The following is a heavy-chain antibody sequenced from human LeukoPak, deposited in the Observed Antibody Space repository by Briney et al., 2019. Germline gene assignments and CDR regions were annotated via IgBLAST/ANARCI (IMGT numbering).Heavy chain of an antibody. Sequence: ASVKVSCKVYGYTLTELSMHWVRQAPGKGLEWMGGFDPEDGETIYAQKFQGRVTMTEDTSTDTAYMELSSLRSEDTAVYYCATGLYSGYDSDYRGQGTLVTVSS. CDR2: FDPEDGET. CDR1: GYTLTELS. V-gene: IGHV1-24*01. D-gene: IGHD5-12*01. J-gene: IGHJ4*02. CDR3: ATGLYSGYDSDY.